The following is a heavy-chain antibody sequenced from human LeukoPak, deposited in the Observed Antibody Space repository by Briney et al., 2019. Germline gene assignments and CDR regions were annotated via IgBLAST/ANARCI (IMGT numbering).Heavy chain of an antibody. CDR3: ARRSSSGWPDFDY. V-gene: IGHV4-61*02. CDR1: GGSISSGSYY. Sequence: PSETLSLTCTVSGGSISSGSYYWSWIRQPAGKGLEWIGRVYTSGSTNYNPSLKSRVTISIDTSKNQFSLKLRSVTAADTAVYYCARRSSSGWPDFDYWGQGTLVTVSS. D-gene: IGHD6-19*01. J-gene: IGHJ4*02. CDR2: VYTSGST.